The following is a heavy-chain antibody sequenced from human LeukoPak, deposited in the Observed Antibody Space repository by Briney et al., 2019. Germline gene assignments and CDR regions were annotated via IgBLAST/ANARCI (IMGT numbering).Heavy chain of an antibody. CDR3: ASVFDP. J-gene: IGHJ5*02. CDR1: GW. CDR2: INGLGTAT. Sequence: HPGGSLRLSCAGSGWMHWVRQAPGKGLVWVSGINGLGTATYYADSVKGRFTISRDNAKNTVSLQMNSLSAEDTAVYYCASVFDPWGQGTLVTVSS. V-gene: IGHV3-74*01.